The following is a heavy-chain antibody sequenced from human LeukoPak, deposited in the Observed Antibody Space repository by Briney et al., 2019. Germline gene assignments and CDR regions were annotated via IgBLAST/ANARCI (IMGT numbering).Heavy chain of an antibody. V-gene: IGHV1-2*02. CDR3: VRGGSTQIVVVTATPDY. CDR1: GYIFSGYY. D-gene: IGHD2-21*02. J-gene: IGHJ4*02. CDR2: FNPNSGGA. Sequence: GASVKVSCKASGYIFSGYYVHWVRQVPGQGLEWMGWFNPNSGGANYAQKFQGRVTMTRDMSINTAYMEMSSLRSDDTAIYYCVRGGSTQIVVVTATPDYWGQGTLVTVSS.